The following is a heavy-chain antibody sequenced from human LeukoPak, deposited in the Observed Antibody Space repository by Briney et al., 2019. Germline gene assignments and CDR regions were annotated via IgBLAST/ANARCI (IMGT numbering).Heavy chain of an antibody. CDR1: GFLLSTRGVG. CDR3: AHRSSSWYEFDY. D-gene: IGHD6-13*01. Sequence: SGPTLVNPTQTLTLTCTFSGFLLSTRGVGVGWIRQPPGKALEWLALIYWDDDKRYSPSLKSRLTITKDTSKNQVVLTMTNMDPVDTATYYCAHRSSSWYEFDYWGQGTLVTVSS. CDR2: IYWDDDK. J-gene: IGHJ4*02. V-gene: IGHV2-5*02.